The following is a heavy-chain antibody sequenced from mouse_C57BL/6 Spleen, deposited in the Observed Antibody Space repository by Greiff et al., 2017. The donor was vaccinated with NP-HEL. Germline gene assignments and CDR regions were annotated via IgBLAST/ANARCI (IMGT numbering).Heavy chain of an antibody. J-gene: IGHJ2*01. CDR3: ARRPTMVTSYYFDY. V-gene: IGHV1-63*01. CDR1: GYTFTNYW. CDR2: IYPGGGYT. Sequence: VQLQQSGAELVRPGTSVKMSCKASGYTFTNYWKGWAKQRPGHGLEWIGDIYPGGGYTNYNEKFKGKATLTADKSSSTAYMQFSSLTSEDSAIYYCARRPTMVTSYYFDYWGQGTTLTVSS. D-gene: IGHD2-9*01.